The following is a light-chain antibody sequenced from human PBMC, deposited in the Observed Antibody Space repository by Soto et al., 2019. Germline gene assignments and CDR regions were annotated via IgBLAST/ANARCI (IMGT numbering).Light chain of an antibody. Sequence: QSVLTQPASVSGSPGQSITISCTGTSSDVGSYNLVSWYQQHPGKAPKLMIYEGSKRPSGVPNRFSGSKSGNTASLTISGLQAEDKADYYCCSYAGSSTPVVFGGGTKATVL. V-gene: IGLV2-23*01. CDR2: EGS. J-gene: IGLJ2*01. CDR3: CSYAGSSTPVV. CDR1: SSDVGSYNL.